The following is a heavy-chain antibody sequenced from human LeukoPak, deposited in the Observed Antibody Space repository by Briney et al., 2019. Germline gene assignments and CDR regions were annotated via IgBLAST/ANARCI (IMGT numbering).Heavy chain of an antibody. D-gene: IGHD3-22*01. V-gene: IGHV1-2*02. CDR2: IHPNSGGT. CDR3: ARLFGYYDSEDI. J-gene: IGHJ1*01. Sequence: ASVKVSCKASGYTFTDYYIHWVRQAPGQGLEWMGWIHPNSGGTNYAQKFQGRVTMTRDTSISTAYMELSGLRSDDTAVYYCARLFGYYDSEDIWGQGTLVTVSS. CDR1: GYTFTDYY.